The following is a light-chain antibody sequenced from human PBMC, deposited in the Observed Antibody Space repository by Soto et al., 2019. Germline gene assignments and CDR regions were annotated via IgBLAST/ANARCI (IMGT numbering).Light chain of an antibody. J-gene: IGKJ2*01. CDR1: RSVFYSSNNKNY. V-gene: IGKV4-1*01. CDR3: QQYYTQPPT. Sequence: DTVMTQSPESLAVSLGERATINCTSSRSVFYSSNNKNYLTWYQQTPGQPPKLLIYWASNRESGVPARFSGSGSGTDFTLSISSLQAEDVAVYYCQQYYTQPPTFGQGTKLEIK. CDR2: WAS.